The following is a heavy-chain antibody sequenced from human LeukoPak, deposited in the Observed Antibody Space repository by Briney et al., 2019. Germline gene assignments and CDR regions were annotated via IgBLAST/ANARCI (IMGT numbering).Heavy chain of an antibody. CDR1: GFDFSSYG. CDR2: IHYDSTTE. Sequence: GGSLRLSCAASGFDFSSYGMHWVRQAPGKGLEWVAYIHYDSTTEDYADSVQGRFTISRDNSKNTLYLQMSSLRAEDTAVYYCAKVISYYYDSSGYPFDYWGQGTLVTVSS. CDR3: AKVISYYYDSSGYPFDY. J-gene: IGHJ4*02. V-gene: IGHV3-30*02. D-gene: IGHD3-22*01.